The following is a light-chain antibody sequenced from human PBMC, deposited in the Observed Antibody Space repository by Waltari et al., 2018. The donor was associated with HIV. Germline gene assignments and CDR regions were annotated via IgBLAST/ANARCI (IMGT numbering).Light chain of an antibody. Sequence: QSALPQSASVSGSPGQSITISCTGTSSDVGHYNFVSWYQHHLDTSPKLIIYDVNKRPSGVSDRFSGFKSGNTASLTISGLQAEDEAVYYCGSYASGGIMLFGGGTKLTVL. CDR1: SSDVGHYNF. V-gene: IGLV2-23*02. CDR3: GSYASGGIML. J-gene: IGLJ3*02. CDR2: DVN.